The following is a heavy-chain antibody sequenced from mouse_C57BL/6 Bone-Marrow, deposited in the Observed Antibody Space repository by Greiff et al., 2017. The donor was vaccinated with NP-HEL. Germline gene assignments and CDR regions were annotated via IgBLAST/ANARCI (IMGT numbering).Heavy chain of an antibody. CDR1: GYTFTSYW. CDR3: ASPPVGWYFDF. V-gene: IGHV1-52*01. J-gene: IGHJ1*03. Sequence: QVQLQQPGAELVRPGASVKLSCKASGYTFTSYWMHWVKQRPIQGLEWIGNIDPSDSATHYNEKFKDKATLTVDKSSSTAYMQLSSLTSEDSAVYYCASPPVGWYFDFWGRGTGVTVSA. CDR2: IDPSDSAT.